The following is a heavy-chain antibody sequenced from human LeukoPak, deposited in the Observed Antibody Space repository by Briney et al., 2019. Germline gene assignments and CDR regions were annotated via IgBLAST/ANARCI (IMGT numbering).Heavy chain of an antibody. J-gene: IGHJ4*02. CDR3: AKVRYEGVVVPAAMGY. D-gene: IGHD2-2*01. V-gene: IGHV3-30*02. Sequence: PGGSLRLSCAASGFTFRTSGMNWVRQAPGKGLEWVAFIRYDGSNKYYADSVKGRFTISRDNSKNTLYLQMNSLRAEDTAVYYCAKVRYEGVVVPAAMGYWGQGTLVTVSS. CDR2: IRYDGSNK. CDR1: GFTFRTSG.